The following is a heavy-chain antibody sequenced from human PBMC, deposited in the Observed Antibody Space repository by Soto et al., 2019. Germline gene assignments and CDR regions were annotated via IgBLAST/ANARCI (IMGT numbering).Heavy chain of an antibody. CDR2: TSFSGYT. J-gene: IGHJ4*02. CDR1: GDSVSGGDSY. V-gene: IGHV4-30-4*01. Sequence: QVQLQESGPGLVKPSQTLSLTCTVSGDSVSGGDSYWSWIRQSPGKALEWIGYTSFSGYTSYTPSLKSRVTISVDMSKSQFSLRLTSVTAADTAIYYCVRGGNPYHYATSGPGTFDKWGQGTLVSVSS. D-gene: IGHD3-22*01. CDR3: VRGGNPYHYATSGPGTFDK.